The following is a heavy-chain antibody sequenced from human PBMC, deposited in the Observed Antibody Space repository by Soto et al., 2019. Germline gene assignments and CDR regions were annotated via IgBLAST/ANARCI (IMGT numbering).Heavy chain of an antibody. CDR3: ANGPLDF. J-gene: IGHJ4*02. V-gene: IGHV3-11*01. Sequence: QVRLVEFGGGLVKPGGSLRLSRAASGFTFTDYYMSWIRQAPGRGLEWVSYIGDSGTKKYYADSVKGRFTISRDNAKNSLFLQMNSLRPEDTAVYYCANGPLDFWGQGTLVTVSS. CDR2: IGDSGTKK. CDR1: GFTFTDYY.